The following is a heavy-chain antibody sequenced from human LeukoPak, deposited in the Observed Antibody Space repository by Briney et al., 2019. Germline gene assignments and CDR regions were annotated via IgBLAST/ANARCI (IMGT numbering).Heavy chain of an antibody. CDR3: ARGGGFYGTGTTHFDY. D-gene: IGHD4-17*01. CDR1: GGSLSRGSYS. V-gene: IGHV4-30-2*01. J-gene: IGHJ4*02. CDR2: IFHNGNT. Sequence: PSQTLSLTCAVSGGSLSRGSYSWSWIRQLPGKGLEWIGYIFHNGNTHYNPSLKSRVTLSIDKSKNQFSLKLSSVTAADTALYFCARGGGFYGTGTTHFDYWGQGTLVIVSS.